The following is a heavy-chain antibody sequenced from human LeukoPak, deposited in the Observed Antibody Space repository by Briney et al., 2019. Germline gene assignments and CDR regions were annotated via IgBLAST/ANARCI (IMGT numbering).Heavy chain of an antibody. Sequence: GESLRLSCAASGFTLRNYDLHWVRHATGKGLEWVSSIGTVGDTYYSDSVKDRFTISRENAKNSWYLQMSSLRAGDTAVYYCLRDCNNIRCSGARMDVWGQGTTVIVSS. CDR2: IGTVGDT. CDR3: LRDCNNIRCSGARMDV. CDR1: GFTLRNYD. V-gene: IGHV3-13*01. D-gene: IGHD2/OR15-2a*01. J-gene: IGHJ6*02.